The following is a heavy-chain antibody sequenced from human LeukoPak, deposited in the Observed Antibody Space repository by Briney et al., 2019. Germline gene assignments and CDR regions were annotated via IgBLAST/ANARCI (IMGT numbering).Heavy chain of an antibody. CDR2: IYSGGST. V-gene: IGHV3-53*01. Sequence: PGGSLTLSCAASGFTVSSNYMSWVRQAPGKGLEWVSLIYSGGSTNYADSVKGRFTISRDNSKNTLYLQMNSLSADDTAVYYCARGRFSSGWHFDYWGQGTLVSVSS. D-gene: IGHD6-19*01. J-gene: IGHJ4*02. CDR1: GFTVSSNY. CDR3: ARGRFSSGWHFDY.